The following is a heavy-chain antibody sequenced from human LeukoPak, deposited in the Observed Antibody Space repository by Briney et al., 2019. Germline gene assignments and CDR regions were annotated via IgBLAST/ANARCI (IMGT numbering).Heavy chain of an antibody. CDR1: GGSISSYY. J-gene: IGHJ4*02. CDR2: IYYSGTT. D-gene: IGHD6-13*01. V-gene: IGHV4-59*01. CDR3: ARGVYIAAAQYAY. Sequence: SETLSLTCTVSGGSISSYYWSWIRPPPGKGLEWIGYIYYSGTTNYTPSLKSRVTISVDTSKNQFSLKLSSVTAADTAVYYCARGVYIAAAQYAYWGQGTLVTVSS.